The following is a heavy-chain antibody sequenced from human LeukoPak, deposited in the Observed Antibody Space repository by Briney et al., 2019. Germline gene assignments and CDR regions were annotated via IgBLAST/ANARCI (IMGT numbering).Heavy chain of an antibody. CDR2: INPNSGGT. J-gene: IGHJ4*02. Sequence: VSVKVSCKASGYTFTGYYMHWVPQAPGQGLEWMGWINPNSGGTNYAQKFQGTVTMTRDTSISKAYMELSRLRTDDTAVYYCARGRLERRVGFFYWGQGTLVTVSS. CDR3: ARGRLERRVGFFY. CDR1: GYTFTGYY. D-gene: IGHD1-1*01. V-gene: IGHV1-2*02.